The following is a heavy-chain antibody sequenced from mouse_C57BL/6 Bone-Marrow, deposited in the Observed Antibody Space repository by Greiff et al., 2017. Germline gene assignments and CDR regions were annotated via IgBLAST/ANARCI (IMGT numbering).Heavy chain of an antibody. Sequence: QVQLKESGAELVPPGASVKLSCKASGYTFTSYWMHWVKQRPGRGLEWIGRIDPNSGGTKYNEKFKSKATLTVDKPSSTAYMQLSSLTAEGSAVYYCARSHYYGSSSYYFDYWGQGTTLTVSS. D-gene: IGHD1-1*01. CDR3: ARSHYYGSSSYYFDY. CDR2: IDPNSGGT. V-gene: IGHV1-72*01. CDR1: GYTFTSYW. J-gene: IGHJ2*01.